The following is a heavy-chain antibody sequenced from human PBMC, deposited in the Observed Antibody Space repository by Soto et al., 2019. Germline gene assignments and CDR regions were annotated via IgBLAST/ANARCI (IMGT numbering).Heavy chain of an antibody. V-gene: IGHV4-30-4*01. CDR2: IYYSGST. CDR3: AREYYYGSERQYNWFDP. J-gene: IGHJ5*02. Sequence: SETLSLTCTVSGGSISSGDYYWSWIRQPPGKGLEWTGYIYYSGSTYYNPSLKSRVTISVDTSKNQFSLKLSSVTAADTAVYYCAREYYYGSERQYNWFDPWGQGTLVTVSS. CDR1: GGSISSGDYY. D-gene: IGHD3-10*01.